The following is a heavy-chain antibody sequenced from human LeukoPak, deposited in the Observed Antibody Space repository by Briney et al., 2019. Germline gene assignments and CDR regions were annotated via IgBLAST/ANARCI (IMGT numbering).Heavy chain of an antibody. CDR1: GFTFSSYE. Sequence: GGSLRLSCAASGFTFSSYEMNWVRQAPGKGLEWVSYISSSGGTIHYADSVKGRFTISRDNAKNSLYLQMNSLRAEDTAVYYCARAPYYYDSSGYFQHWGQGTLVTVSS. D-gene: IGHD3-22*01. J-gene: IGHJ1*01. V-gene: IGHV3-48*03. CDR3: ARAPYYYDSSGYFQH. CDR2: ISSSGGTI.